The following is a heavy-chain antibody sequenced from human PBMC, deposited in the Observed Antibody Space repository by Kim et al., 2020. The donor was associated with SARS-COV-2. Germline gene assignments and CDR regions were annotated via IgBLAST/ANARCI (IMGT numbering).Heavy chain of an antibody. D-gene: IGHD3-10*01. Sequence: GGSLRLSCAASGFTFSSYTMNWVRQAPGKGLEWVSSISSSSSYIYYADSVKGRFTISRDNAKNSLYLQLNSLRTEDTAVYYFARGLSTYYASGSGNWFDPWGQGTLVTVSS. CDR2: ISSSSSYI. J-gene: IGHJ5*02. CDR1: GFTFSSYT. V-gene: IGHV3-21*01. CDR3: ARGLSTYYASGSGNWFDP.